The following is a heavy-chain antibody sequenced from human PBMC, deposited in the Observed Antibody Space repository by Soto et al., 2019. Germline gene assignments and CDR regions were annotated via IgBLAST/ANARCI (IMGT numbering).Heavy chain of an antibody. CDR3: AKDVFTMVRLFDS. J-gene: IGHJ4*02. CDR1: GFTFRNYA. Sequence: EVQLLESGGALVQPGGSLRLSCAASGFTFRNYAMNWVRQAPGKGLEWVSSISSGGDSRKYVDSVKGRFTICRDNSKNTLDVHMNRLSAEAAAVYVCAKDVFTMVRLFDSWGQGTLVTVS. CDR2: ISSGGDSR. D-gene: IGHD3-10*01. V-gene: IGHV3-23*01.